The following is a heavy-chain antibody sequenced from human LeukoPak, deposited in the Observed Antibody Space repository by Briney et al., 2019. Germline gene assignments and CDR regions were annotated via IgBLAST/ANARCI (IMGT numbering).Heavy chain of an antibody. D-gene: IGHD3-10*01. Sequence: GGSLRLFCTASGFTFGDYAMSWVRQAPGKGLEWVGFIRSKAYGGTTEYAASVKGRFTISRDDSKSIAYLQMNSLKTEDTAVYYCTRDQSYGSASYYMGYWGQGTLVTVSS. J-gene: IGHJ1*01. CDR2: IRSKAYGGTT. V-gene: IGHV3-49*04. CDR1: GFTFGDYA. CDR3: TRDQSYGSASYYMGY.